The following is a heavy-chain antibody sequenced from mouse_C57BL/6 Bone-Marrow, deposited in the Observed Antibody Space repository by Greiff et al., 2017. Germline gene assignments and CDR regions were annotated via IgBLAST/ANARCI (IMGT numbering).Heavy chain of an antibody. D-gene: IGHD1-1*01. V-gene: IGHV1-81*01. CDR1: GYTFTSYG. CDR3: ARRVLPYAMDY. J-gene: IGHJ4*01. CDR2: IYPRSGNT. Sequence: QVQLQQSGAELARPGASVKLSCKASGYTFTSYGISWVKQRTGQGLEWIGEIYPRSGNTYYNEKFKGKATLTADKSSSTAYMELRSLTSEDSAVYFCARRVLPYAMDYWGQGTSVTVSS.